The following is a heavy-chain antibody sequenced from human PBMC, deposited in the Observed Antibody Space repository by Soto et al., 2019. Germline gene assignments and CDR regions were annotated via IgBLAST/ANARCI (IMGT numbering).Heavy chain of an antibody. J-gene: IGHJ4*02. Sequence: PGGSLRLSCAASGFTFSSYGMHWVRQAPGKGLEWVAVISYDGSNKYYADSVKGRFTISRDNSKNTLYLQMNSLRAEDTAVYYCANDDYCSGGSCFYYFDYWGQGTLVTVSS. V-gene: IGHV3-30*18. CDR2: ISYDGSNK. D-gene: IGHD2-15*01. CDR1: GFTFSSYG. CDR3: ANDDYCSGGSCFYYFDY.